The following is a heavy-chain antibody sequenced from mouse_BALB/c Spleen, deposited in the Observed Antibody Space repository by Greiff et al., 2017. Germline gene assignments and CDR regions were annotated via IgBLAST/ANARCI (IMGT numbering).Heavy chain of an antibody. Sequence: VKVVESGPGLVAPSQSLSITCTVSGFSLTSYGVHWVRQPPGKGLEWLGVIWAGGSTNYNSALMSRLSISKDNSKSQVFLKMNSLQTDDTAMYYCAKTGIPYAMDYWGQGTSVTVSS. CDR1: GFSLTSYG. D-gene: IGHD4-1*01. J-gene: IGHJ4*01. V-gene: IGHV2-9*02. CDR3: AKTGIPYAMDY. CDR2: IWAGGST.